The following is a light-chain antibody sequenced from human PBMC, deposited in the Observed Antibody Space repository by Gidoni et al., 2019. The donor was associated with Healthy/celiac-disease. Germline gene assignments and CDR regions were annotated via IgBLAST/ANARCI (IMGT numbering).Light chain of an antibody. Sequence: SHVLTQPSSESVAPVPPARITCGGNNIGSKSVHWYQQKPGPAPVLVVHDDSDRHAGTPERFAGSNSGNTATLTISRFEAGDEADYYCQVWDSSSDHLYVVFGGGTKLTVL. CDR1: NIGSKS. CDR3: QVWDSSSDHLYVV. J-gene: IGLJ2*01. V-gene: IGLV3-21*02. CDR2: DDS.